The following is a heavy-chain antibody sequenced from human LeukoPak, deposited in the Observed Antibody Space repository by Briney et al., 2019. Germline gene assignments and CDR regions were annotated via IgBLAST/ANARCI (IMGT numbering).Heavy chain of an antibody. V-gene: IGHV4-59*01. D-gene: IGHD6-13*01. CDR1: GGSISSYY. CDR3: ARERVRAAAGGGSVSYGVDV. CDR2: IYYSGST. Sequence: SETLSLTCTVSGGSISSYYWSWIRQPPGKGLEWIGYIYYSGSTNYNPSLKSRVTISVDTSKNQFSLKLSSVTAADTAVYYCARERVRAAAGGGSVSYGVDVWGKGTTVTVSS. J-gene: IGHJ6*04.